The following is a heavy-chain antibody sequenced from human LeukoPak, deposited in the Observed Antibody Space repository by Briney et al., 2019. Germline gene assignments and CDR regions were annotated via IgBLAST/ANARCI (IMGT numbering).Heavy chain of an antibody. CDR1: GGSISSYY. CDR2: IYYSGSS. V-gene: IGHV4-59*08. CDR3: AREAATGDWFDP. Sequence: SETLSLTCTVSGGSISSYYWSWIRQPPGKGLEWIGYIYYSGSSNYNPSLKSRVTISVDTSKNQFSLKLSSVTAADTAVYYCAREAATGDWFDPWGQGTLVTVSS. D-gene: IGHD2-8*02. J-gene: IGHJ5*02.